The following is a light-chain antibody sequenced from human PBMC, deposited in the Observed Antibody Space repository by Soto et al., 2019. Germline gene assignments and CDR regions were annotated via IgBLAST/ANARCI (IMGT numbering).Light chain of an antibody. CDR3: QQYGSSPLT. CDR2: GAS. V-gene: IGKV3-20*01. CDR1: QSVSSN. Sequence: EIVMTQSPVTLSVSPWERATLSCRASQSVSSNLAWYQQKPGQAPRLLIYGASTRATGIPARFSGSGSGTDFTLTISRLEPEDFAVYYCQQYGSSPLTFGGGTKVDIK. J-gene: IGKJ4*01.